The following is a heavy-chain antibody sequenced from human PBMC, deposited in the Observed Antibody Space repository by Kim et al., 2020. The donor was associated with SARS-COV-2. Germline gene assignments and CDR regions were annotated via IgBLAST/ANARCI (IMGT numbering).Heavy chain of an antibody. Sequence: SRVTISVDTSKNQFSLKLSSVTAADTAVYYCARLGGRYFDWLSSRGAFDIWGQGTMVTVSS. D-gene: IGHD3-9*01. V-gene: IGHV4-59*08. J-gene: IGHJ3*02. CDR3: ARLGGRYFDWLSSRGAFDI.